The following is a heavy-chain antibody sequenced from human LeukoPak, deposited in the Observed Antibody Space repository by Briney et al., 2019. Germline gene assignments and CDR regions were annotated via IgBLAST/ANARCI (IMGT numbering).Heavy chain of an antibody. D-gene: IGHD3-9*01. J-gene: IGHJ4*02. CDR1: GFTFSGYG. Sequence: PGGSLRLSCAASGFTFSGYGMHWVRQAPGKGLEWVAFIRNDGSNKYYAGSVKGRFTISRDNSKNTLYLQINSLRTEDTAIYYCAKDDILTGYSLDYWGQGTLVTVSS. CDR2: IRNDGSNK. CDR3: AKDDILTGYSLDY. V-gene: IGHV3-30*02.